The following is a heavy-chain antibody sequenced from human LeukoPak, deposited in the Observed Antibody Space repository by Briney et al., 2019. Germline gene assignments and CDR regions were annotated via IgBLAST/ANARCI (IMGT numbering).Heavy chain of an antibody. Sequence: ASVKVSCKPSGYTFTSYDIMWLRQATGQGLEWMGWMNPNSGQTGHAQKFQGRVTMTRDTSISTAYMELSGLRSEDTAVYYCARWTTTFLDYWGQGTLVTVSS. J-gene: IGHJ4*02. CDR3: ARWTTTFLDY. CDR2: MNPNSGQT. D-gene: IGHD1-1*01. V-gene: IGHV1-8*01. CDR1: GYTFTSYD.